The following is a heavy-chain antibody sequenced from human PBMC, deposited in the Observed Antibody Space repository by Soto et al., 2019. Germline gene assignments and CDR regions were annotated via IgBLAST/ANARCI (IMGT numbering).Heavy chain of an antibody. J-gene: IGHJ5*02. CDR1: GYTLTELS. V-gene: IGHV1-24*01. CDR3: AKGAFSLYSSSSPWFDP. Sequence: GASVKVSCKVSGYTLTELSMHWVRQAPGKGLEWMGGFDPEDGETIYAQKFQGRVTMTEDTSTDTAYMELSSLRSEDTAVYYCAKGAFSLYSSSSPWFDPWGQGTLVTVSX. CDR2: FDPEDGET. D-gene: IGHD6-6*01.